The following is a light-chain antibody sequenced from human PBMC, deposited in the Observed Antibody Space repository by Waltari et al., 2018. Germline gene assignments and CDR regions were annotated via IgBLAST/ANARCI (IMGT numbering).Light chain of an antibody. J-gene: IGLJ1*01. V-gene: IGLV2-23*02. CDR2: EVS. CDR1: SSDVGSYNL. Sequence: QSALTQPASVSGSPGQSITISCTGTSSDVGSYNLVSWYQQYPGKAPKLMIYEVSQRPLGVSSRFSGSKSGNTASLTISGLQAEDEADYYCCSYAGSSTYVFGTGTKVTVL. CDR3: CSYAGSSTYV.